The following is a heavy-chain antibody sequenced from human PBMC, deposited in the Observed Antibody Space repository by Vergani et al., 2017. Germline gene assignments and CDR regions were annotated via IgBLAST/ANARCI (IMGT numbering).Heavy chain of an antibody. D-gene: IGHD5-18*01. CDR2: IYYSRST. CDR1: GGSISSSSYY. J-gene: IGHJ4*02. V-gene: IGHV4-39*07. Sequence: QLQLQESGPGLVKPSETLSLTCTVSGGSISSSSYYWGWIRQPPGKGLEWIGSIYYSRSTYYNPSLKSRVTISVDTSKNQFSLKLSSVTAADTAGYYCARGPDTAMVYPPGDLDYWGQGTLVTVSS. CDR3: ARGPDTAMVYPPGDLDY.